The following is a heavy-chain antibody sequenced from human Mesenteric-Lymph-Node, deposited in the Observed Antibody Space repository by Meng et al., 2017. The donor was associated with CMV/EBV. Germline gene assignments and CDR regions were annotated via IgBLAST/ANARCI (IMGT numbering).Heavy chain of an antibody. J-gene: IGHJ4*02. CDR1: GFTFSSYA. CDR2: IRFDGSNQ. CDR3: AQGRMSGTYSLYYFHQ. Sequence: GGSLRLSCAASGFTFSSYAMHWVRQAPGKGLEWVAFIRFDGSNQYYAFSVKGRFTISRDNTKNSLFLQMNSLRPDDTAFYYCAQGRMSGTYSLYYFHQWGQGTLVTVSS. D-gene: IGHD3-10*01. V-gene: IGHV3-30*02.